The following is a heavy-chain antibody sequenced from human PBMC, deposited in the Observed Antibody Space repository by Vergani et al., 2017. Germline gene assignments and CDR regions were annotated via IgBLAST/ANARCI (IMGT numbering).Heavy chain of an antibody. CDR3: ARDRSQAFDVWSGYLPPFHH. CDR2: ISPYNGNT. V-gene: IGHV1-18*04. D-gene: IGHD3-3*01. J-gene: IGHJ4*01. Sequence: QVQLVQSGAEVKKPGASVKVSCKASGYTFAGYNIHWVRQAPGQGLELMGWISPYNGNTNFAQTVQDRVTLTTDTATNTAYMELRSLESDDTAVYYCARDRSQAFDVWSGYLPPFHHWGQGTQVTVSS. CDR1: GYTFAGYN.